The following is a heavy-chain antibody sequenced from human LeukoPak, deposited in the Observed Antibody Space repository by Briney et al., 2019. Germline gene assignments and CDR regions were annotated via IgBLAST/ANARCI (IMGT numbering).Heavy chain of an antibody. Sequence: PGRSLRLSCAASGFTFSSYGMHWVRQAPGKGLEWVAVISYDGSNKYYADSVKGRFTISRDNSKNTLYLQMNSLRAEDTAVYYCAEDRDYYGSGSYYSPYYYYGMDVWGKGTTVTVSS. CDR3: AEDRDYYGSGSYYSPYYYYGMDV. CDR1: GFTFSSYG. CDR2: ISYDGSNK. D-gene: IGHD3-10*01. V-gene: IGHV3-30*18. J-gene: IGHJ6*04.